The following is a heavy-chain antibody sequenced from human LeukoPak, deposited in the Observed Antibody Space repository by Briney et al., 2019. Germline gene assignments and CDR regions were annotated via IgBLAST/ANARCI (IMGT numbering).Heavy chain of an antibody. V-gene: IGHV3-74*01. CDR3: AKERGELAVAGTGGDY. Sequence: GGSLRLSCAASGFTFSSYWMHWVRQAPGKGLVWVSRINSDGSSTSYADSVKGRFTISRDNAKNTLYLQMNSLRAEDTAVYYCAKERGELAVAGTGGDYWGQGTLVTVSS. CDR1: GFTFSSYW. J-gene: IGHJ4*02. CDR2: INSDGSST. D-gene: IGHD6-19*01.